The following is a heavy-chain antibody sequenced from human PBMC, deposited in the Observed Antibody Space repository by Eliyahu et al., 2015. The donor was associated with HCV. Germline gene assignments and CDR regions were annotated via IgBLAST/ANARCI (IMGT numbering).Heavy chain of an antibody. CDR1: GFTFSSYS. J-gene: IGHJ4*02. D-gene: IGHD5-18*01. Sequence: EVQLVESGGGLVKPGGSLRLSCAASGFTFSSYSMNWVRQAPGKGLEWVSSISSSSSYIYYADSVKGRFTISRDNAKNSLYLQMNSLRAEDTAVYYCARAKDTAMGADYWGQGTLVTVSS. CDR2: ISSSSSYI. CDR3: ARAKDTAMGADY. V-gene: IGHV3-21*01.